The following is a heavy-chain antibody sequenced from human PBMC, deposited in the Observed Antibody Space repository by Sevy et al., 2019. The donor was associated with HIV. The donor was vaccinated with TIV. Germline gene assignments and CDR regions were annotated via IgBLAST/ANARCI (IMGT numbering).Heavy chain of an antibody. J-gene: IGHJ4*02. Sequence: GGSLRLSCAASGFNFSNYVMTWVRQAPGKGLEWVSTISASGSVTYYSDSVRGRFTISRDNSRNTVSLQMNSLRVEDTAIYYCVKDTPFRRFTLSGMAGAHEYDFDYWGQGTRVTVSS. CDR3: VKDTPFRRFTLSGMAGAHEYDFDY. V-gene: IGHV3-23*01. CDR2: ISASGSVT. CDR1: GFNFSNYV. D-gene: IGHD3-3*01.